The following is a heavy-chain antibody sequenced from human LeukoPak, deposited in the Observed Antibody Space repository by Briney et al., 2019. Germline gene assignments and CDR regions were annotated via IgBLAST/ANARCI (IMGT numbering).Heavy chain of an antibody. CDR3: ASQDYGGNAGIDY. CDR2: IKQDGSEK. CDR1: GFTFSSYW. J-gene: IGHJ4*02. V-gene: IGHV3-7*03. Sequence: GGSLRLSCAASGFTFSSYWMTWVRQAPGKGLEWVANIKQDGSEKCYVDSVKGRFTISRDNAKNSLYLQMNSLRAEDTAVYYCASQDYGGNAGIDYWGQGTLVTVSS. D-gene: IGHD4-23*01.